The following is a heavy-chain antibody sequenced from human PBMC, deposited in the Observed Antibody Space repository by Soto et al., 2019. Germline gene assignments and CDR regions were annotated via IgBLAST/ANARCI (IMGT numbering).Heavy chain of an antibody. D-gene: IGHD3-16*01. CDR3: AKDLWGRVTVDGMDV. Sequence: EVQLVESGGVVVQPGGSLRLSCAASGFTFDDYTMHWVRQAPGKGLEGVSLISWEGGSTYYADSVKGRFTISRDNSNNSLYLQMNSLRTEDTALYYCAKDLWGRVTVDGMDVWGQGTTVTVSS. V-gene: IGHV3-43*01. CDR1: GFTFDDYT. CDR2: ISWEGGST. J-gene: IGHJ6*02.